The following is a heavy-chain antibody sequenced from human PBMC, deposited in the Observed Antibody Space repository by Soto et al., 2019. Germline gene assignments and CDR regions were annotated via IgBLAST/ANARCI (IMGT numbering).Heavy chain of an antibody. D-gene: IGHD2-2*01. J-gene: IGHJ5*02. CDR3: ARLGYCSSTSCYESWFDP. CDR1: GGTFSSYA. CDR2: IIPIFGTA. Sequence: QVPLVQSGAEVKKPGSSVKVSCKASGGTFSSYAISWVRQAPGQGLEWMGGIIPIFGTANYAQKFQGRVTITADESTSTAYMELSSLRSEDTAVYYCARLGYCSSTSCYESWFDPWGQGTLVTVSS. V-gene: IGHV1-69*01.